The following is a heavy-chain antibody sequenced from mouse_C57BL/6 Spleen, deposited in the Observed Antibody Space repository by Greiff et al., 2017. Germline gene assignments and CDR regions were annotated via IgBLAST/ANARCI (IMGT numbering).Heavy chain of an antibody. CDR2: IDPSDSYT. Sequence: QVHVKQPGAELVRPGTSVKLSCKASGYTFTSYWMHWVKQRPGQGLEWIGVIDPSDSYTNYNQKFKGKATLTVDTSSSTAYMQLSSLTSEDSAVYYCARRANWEDYYAMDYWGQGTSVTVSS. CDR1: GYTFTSYW. D-gene: IGHD4-1*01. V-gene: IGHV1-59*01. CDR3: ARRANWEDYYAMDY. J-gene: IGHJ4*01.